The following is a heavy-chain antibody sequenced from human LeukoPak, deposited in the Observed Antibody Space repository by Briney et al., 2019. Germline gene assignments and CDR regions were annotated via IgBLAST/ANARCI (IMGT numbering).Heavy chain of an antibody. J-gene: IGHJ5*02. CDR3: ASTSEGDGWFDP. V-gene: IGHV4-59*01. Sequence: SSETLSLTCTVSGGSISSYYWSWIRQPPGKGLEWIGYIYYSGSTNYNTSLKSRVTISVDTSKNQFSLKLSSVTAADTAVYYCASTSEGDGWFDPWGQGTLVTVSS. CDR1: GGSISSYY. D-gene: IGHD2-21*02. CDR2: IYYSGST.